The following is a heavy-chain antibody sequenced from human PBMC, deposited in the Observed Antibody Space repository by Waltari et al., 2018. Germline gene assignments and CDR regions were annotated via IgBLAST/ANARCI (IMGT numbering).Heavy chain of an antibody. D-gene: IGHD3-16*01. CDR3: ASGGVTGRYFQH. V-gene: IGHV4-39*01. CDR2: VYYTGSS. CDR1: GGSISDSPYY. Sequence: QLQLQESGPGLVKPSETLSLTCTVSGGSISDSPYYWGWLRQPPGKGLEWIGIVYYTGSSYYNPSLKSRVTTSVDTSKTQFSLKLSSVTAADTAVYYCASGGVTGRYFQHWGQGTLVTVSS. J-gene: IGHJ1*01.